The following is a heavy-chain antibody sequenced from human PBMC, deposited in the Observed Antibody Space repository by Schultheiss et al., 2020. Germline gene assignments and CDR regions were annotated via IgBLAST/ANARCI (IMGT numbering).Heavy chain of an antibody. CDR3: ARGRTDDSSGYSFDY. CDR2: IYHSGST. D-gene: IGHD3-22*01. V-gene: IGHV4-30-2*01. Sequence: SETLSLTCTVSGGSVSSGSYYWSWIRQPPGKGLEWIGYIYHSGSTYYNPSLKSRVTISVDRSKNQFSLKLSSVTAADTAVYYCARGRTDDSSGYSFDYWGQGTLVTVSS. J-gene: IGHJ4*02. CDR1: GGSVSSGSYY.